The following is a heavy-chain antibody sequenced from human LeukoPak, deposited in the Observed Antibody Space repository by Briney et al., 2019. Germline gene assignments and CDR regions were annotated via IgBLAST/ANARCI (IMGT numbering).Heavy chain of an antibody. J-gene: IGHJ4*02. D-gene: IGHD3-10*01. CDR3: ARDLSPVVRATPMGY. CDR1: GFTFSSYG. Sequence: PGGSLRLSCAASGFTFSSYGMHWVRQAPGKGLEWVAVISYDGSNKYYADSVKGRFTISRDNSKNTLYLQMNSLRAEDTAVYYCARDLSPVVRATPMGYWGQGTPVTVSS. CDR2: ISYDGSNK. V-gene: IGHV3-30*03.